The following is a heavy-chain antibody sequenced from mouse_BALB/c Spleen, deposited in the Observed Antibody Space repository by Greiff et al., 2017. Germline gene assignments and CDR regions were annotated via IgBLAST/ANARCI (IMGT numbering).Heavy chain of an antibody. J-gene: IGHJ3*01. CDR3: ARSQGDGYYSAWFAY. Sequence: EVKLVESGGGLVQPGGSRKLSCAASGFTFSSFGMHWVRQAPEKGLEWVAYISSGSSTIYYADTVKGRFTISRDNPKNTLFLQMTSLRSEDTAMYYCARSQGDGYYSAWFAYWGQGTLVTVSA. V-gene: IGHV5-17*02. CDR2: ISSGSSTI. CDR1: GFTFSSFG. D-gene: IGHD2-3*01.